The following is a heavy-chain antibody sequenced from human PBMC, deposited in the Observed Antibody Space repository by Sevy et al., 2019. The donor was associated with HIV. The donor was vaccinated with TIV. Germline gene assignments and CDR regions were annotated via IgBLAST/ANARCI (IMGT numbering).Heavy chain of an antibody. V-gene: IGHV4-39*02. D-gene: IGHD2-21*02. CDR3: ASAPGRYCGGDCYLGAFDY. Sequence: SETLSLTCTVFGGSIRNNDYYWGWIRQTAGKGLEWIGSIHYSGTTYYKPSPKSRLAISVDTSKNHYSLNLNSVTAADTAVYYCASAPGRYCGGDCYLGAFDYWGRGALVTVSS. CDR2: IHYSGTT. CDR1: GGSIRNNDYY. J-gene: IGHJ4*02.